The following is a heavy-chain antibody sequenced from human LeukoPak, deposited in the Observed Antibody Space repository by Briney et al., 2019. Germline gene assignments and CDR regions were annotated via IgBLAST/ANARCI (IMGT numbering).Heavy chain of an antibody. CDR2: IYYSGST. V-gene: IGHV4-59*12. J-gene: IGHJ4*02. Sequence: SETLSLTCTVSGGSISSYYWSWIRQPPGKGLEWIGNIYYSGSTNYNPSLKSRVTISVDTSKNQFSLKLYSVTAADTAVYYCARASHDYGDYSHFDYWGQGTLVTVSS. CDR1: GGSISSYY. CDR3: ARASHDYGDYSHFDY. D-gene: IGHD4-17*01.